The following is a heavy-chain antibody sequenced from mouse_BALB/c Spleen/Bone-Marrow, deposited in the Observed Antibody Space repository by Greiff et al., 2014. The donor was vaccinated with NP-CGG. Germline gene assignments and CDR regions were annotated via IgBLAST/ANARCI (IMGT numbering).Heavy chain of an antibody. CDR2: IHPNSGNT. Sequence: VKLMESGSVLVRPGASVKLSCKASGYTFTSSWMHWAKQRPGQGLEWIGEIHPNSGNTNYNEKFKGKATLTVDTSSSTAYVDLSSLTSEASAVYYCANYYGGSSYWGQGTTLTVSS. CDR1: GYTFTSSW. CDR3: ANYYGGSSY. D-gene: IGHD1-1*01. V-gene: IGHV1S130*01. J-gene: IGHJ2*01.